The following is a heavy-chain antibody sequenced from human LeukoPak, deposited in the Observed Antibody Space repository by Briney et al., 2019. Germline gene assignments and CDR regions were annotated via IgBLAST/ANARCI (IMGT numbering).Heavy chain of an antibody. Sequence: GGSLRLSCAASGFTFSNYDMSWVRQAPGKGLEWVTVIRVSGGSKYYADSVKGGFTISRNNSKSTLYLQMNSLRADDTAVYYCAKARDEGILGTTFDYWGQGTLVTVSS. J-gene: IGHJ4*02. CDR2: IRVSGGSK. CDR3: AKARDEGILGTTFDY. V-gene: IGHV3-23*01. CDR1: GFTFSNYD. D-gene: IGHD1-14*01.